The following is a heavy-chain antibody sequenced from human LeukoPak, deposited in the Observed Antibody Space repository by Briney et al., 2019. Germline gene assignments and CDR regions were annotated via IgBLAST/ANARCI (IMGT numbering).Heavy chain of an antibody. CDR1: GFTFSSYG. V-gene: IGHV3-30*03. J-gene: IGHJ4*02. D-gene: IGHD2-15*01. Sequence: GGSLRLSCAASGFTFSSYGMHWVRQAPGKGLEWVAVISYDGSNKYYADSVKGRFTISRDNSKNTLYLQMNSLRAEDTAVYYCARAWYCSGGSCYWEWVYWGQGTLVTVSS. CDR2: ISYDGSNK. CDR3: ARAWYCSGGSCYWEWVY.